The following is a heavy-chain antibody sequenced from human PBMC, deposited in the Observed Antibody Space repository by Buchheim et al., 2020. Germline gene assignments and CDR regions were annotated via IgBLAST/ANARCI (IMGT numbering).Heavy chain of an antibody. J-gene: IGHJ4*02. CDR3: AKDRSYCSGGSCPNYFDY. CDR2: ISYDGSHK. D-gene: IGHD2-15*01. CDR1: GFTFSRYH. Sequence: QVQLVESGGGVVQPGRPLRLSCAASGFTFSRYHMHWVRQSPGRGLEWLAVISYDGSHKYYEDSVKGRFTISRDNSKNTLYLQMNSLRAEDTAVYYCAKDRSYCSGGSCPNYFDYWGQGTL. V-gene: IGHV3-30*18.